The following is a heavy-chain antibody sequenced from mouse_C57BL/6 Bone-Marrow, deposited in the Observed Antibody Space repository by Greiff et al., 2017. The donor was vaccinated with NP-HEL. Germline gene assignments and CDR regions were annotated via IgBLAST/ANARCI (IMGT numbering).Heavy chain of an antibody. CDR1: GYTFTSYW. CDR2: IYPGMGCT. V-gene: IGHV1-55*01. CDR3: ASYGYDVDWYFDV. Sequence: QVQLQQPGAELVKPGASVKMSCKASGYTFTSYWIPWVKQRPGQGLAWIGEIYPGMGCTNYNEKFKSKATLTVATSSSTAYMQLSSLTSEDSAVYYGASYGYDVDWYFDVWGTGTTVTVSS. D-gene: IGHD2-2*01. J-gene: IGHJ1*03.